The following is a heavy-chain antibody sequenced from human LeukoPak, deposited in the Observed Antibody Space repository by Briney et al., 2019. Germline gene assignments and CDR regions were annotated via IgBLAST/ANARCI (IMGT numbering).Heavy chain of an antibody. CDR3: AVGGYYYDSSGGGYFDY. D-gene: IGHD3-22*01. CDR1: GGSISSSSYY. J-gene: IGHJ4*02. Sequence: SETLSLTCTVSGGSISSSSYYWGWIRQPPGKGLEWIGSIYYSGSTYYNPSLKSRVTISVDTSKNQFSLKLSSVTAADTAVYYCAVGGYYYDSSGGGYFDYWGQGTLVTVSS. V-gene: IGHV4-39*07. CDR2: IYYSGST.